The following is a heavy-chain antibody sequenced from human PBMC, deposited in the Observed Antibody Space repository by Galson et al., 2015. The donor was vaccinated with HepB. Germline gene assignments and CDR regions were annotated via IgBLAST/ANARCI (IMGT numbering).Heavy chain of an antibody. V-gene: IGHV3-66*02. CDR2: IYSGGST. J-gene: IGHJ6*02. D-gene: IGHD3-10*01. Sequence: SLRLSCAASGFTVSSNYMSWVRQAPGKGLEWVSVIYSGGSTYYADSVKGRFTISRDNSKNTLYLQMNSLRAEDTAVYYCARARRYGSGSYYNYYYYYGMDVWGQGTTVTVSS. CDR3: ARARRYGSGSYYNYYYYYGMDV. CDR1: GFTVSSNY.